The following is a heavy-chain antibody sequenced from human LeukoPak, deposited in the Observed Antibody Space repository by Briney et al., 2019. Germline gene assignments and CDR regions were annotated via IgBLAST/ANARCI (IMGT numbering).Heavy chain of an antibody. CDR2: INPNSGGP. Sequence: ASVKVSCKASGYTFTRYYMHWVRQAPGQGLEWMGRINPNSGGPNYAPKFQGRVTMTRDTSISTAYMELSRLGSDDTAVFYCARAEPTYYYDSSGYYPDWGQGTLVSVSS. CDR1: GYTFTRYY. CDR3: ARAEPTYYYDSSGYYPD. D-gene: IGHD3-22*01. V-gene: IGHV1-2*06. J-gene: IGHJ4*02.